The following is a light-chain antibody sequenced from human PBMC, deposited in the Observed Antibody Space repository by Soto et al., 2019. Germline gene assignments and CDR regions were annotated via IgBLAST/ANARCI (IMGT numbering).Light chain of an antibody. CDR3: SSYTSSSTSFV. CDR2: EVT. V-gene: IGLV2-14*01. CDR1: SSDVGGYNF. Sequence: QSKLTQPASVSGSPGQSITISCTGTSSDVGGYNFVSWYQQHPGKAPKLMIYEVTNRPSGVSNRFSGSKSGNTASLTISGLQAEDEADYYCSSYTSSSTSFVFGTGTKATVL. J-gene: IGLJ1*01.